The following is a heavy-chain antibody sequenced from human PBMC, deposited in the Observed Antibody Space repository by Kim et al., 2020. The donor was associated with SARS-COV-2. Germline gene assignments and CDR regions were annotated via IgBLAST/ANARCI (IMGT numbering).Heavy chain of an antibody. CDR2: ISYDGSNK. D-gene: IGHD3-9*01. V-gene: IGHV3-30*18. Sequence: GGSLRLSCAASGFTFSSYGMHWVRQAPGKGLEWVAVISYDGSNKYYADSVKGRFTISRDNSKNTLYLQMNSLRAEDTAVYYCAKGHDIWPYWYYGMDVWGQGTTVTVSS. CDR1: GFTFSSYG. CDR3: AKGHDIWPYWYYGMDV. J-gene: IGHJ6*02.